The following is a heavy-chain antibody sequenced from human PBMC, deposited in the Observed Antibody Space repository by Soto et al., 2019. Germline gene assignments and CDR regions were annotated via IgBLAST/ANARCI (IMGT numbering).Heavy chain of an antibody. Sequence: EVQLVESGGGLVQPEGSLRLSCAASGFTFSDHYMDWVRQAPGKGLEWVGRIRHKIYSYTTEYAASVKGRFTISRDDSKNSPYLQMNILKTEDTAMYYCTRAGILTTPYYSDYWGQGTLVTVSS. D-gene: IGHD2-21*01. V-gene: IGHV3-72*01. CDR1: GFTFSDHY. J-gene: IGHJ4*02. CDR2: IRHKIYSYTT. CDR3: TRAGILTTPYYSDY.